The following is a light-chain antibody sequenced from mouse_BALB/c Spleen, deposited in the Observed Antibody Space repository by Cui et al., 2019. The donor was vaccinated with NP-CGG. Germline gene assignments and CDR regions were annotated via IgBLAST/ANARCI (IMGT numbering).Light chain of an antibody. J-gene: IGLJ1*01. V-gene: IGLV1*01. CDR2: GTN. CDR1: TGAVTTSNY. CDR3: ALWYSNHWV. Sequence: QAVVPPHSALTPSPPHTVTLTCRSSTGAVTTSNYANWVQEKPDHLFTGLIGGTNNRAPGVPARFSGSLIGDKAALTITGAQTEEEEIYFCALWYSNHWVFGGGTKLTVL.